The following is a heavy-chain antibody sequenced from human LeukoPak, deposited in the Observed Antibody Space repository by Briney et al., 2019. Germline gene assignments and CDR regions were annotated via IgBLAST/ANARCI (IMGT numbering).Heavy chain of an antibody. CDR1: GVTFTSYT. D-gene: IGHD2/OR15-2a*01. CDR2: ITSSSSTI. V-gene: IGHV3-48*01. J-gene: IGHJ4*02. Sequence: GGSLRLSCAASGVTFTSYTMNWVRQAPGKGLEWVSYITSSSSTIYYADSVKGRFTMSRDNAENSLYLPMNSLRAEYTAVYYCARNFDSWGQGTLVTVSS. CDR3: ARNFDS.